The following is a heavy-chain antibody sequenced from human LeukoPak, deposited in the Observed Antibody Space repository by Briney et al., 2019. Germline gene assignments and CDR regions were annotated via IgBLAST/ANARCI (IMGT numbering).Heavy chain of an antibody. J-gene: IGHJ6*03. V-gene: IGHV1-8*03. D-gene: IGHD3-3*01. Sequence: PLASVKVSCKASGYTFTSYDINWVRQATGQELEWMGWMNPNSGNTGYAQKFQGRVTITRNTSISTAYMELSSLRSEDTAVYYCARRYYDFWNGYYYYMDVWGKGTTVTVSS. CDR3: ARRYYDFWNGYYYYMDV. CDR2: MNPNSGNT. CDR1: GYTFTSYD.